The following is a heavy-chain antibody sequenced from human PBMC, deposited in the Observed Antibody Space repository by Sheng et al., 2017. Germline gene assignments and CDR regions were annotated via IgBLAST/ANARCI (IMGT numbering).Heavy chain of an antibody. V-gene: IGHV4-39*07. Sequence: QLQLQESGPGLVKPSETLSLTCTVSGGSISSSSYYWGWIRQPPGKGLEWIGSIYYSGSTYYNPSLKSRVTISVDTSKNQFSLKLSSVTAADTAVYYCARTDVSSGYLDYWGQGTRGHRLL. J-gene: IGHJ4*02. CDR2: IYYSGST. CDR1: GGSISSSSYY. D-gene: IGHD3-22*01. CDR3: ARTDVSSGYLDY.